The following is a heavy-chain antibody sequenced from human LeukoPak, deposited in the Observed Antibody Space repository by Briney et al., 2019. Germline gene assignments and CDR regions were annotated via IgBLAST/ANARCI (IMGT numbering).Heavy chain of an antibody. CDR1: GGTFSSYA. V-gene: IGHV1-69*05. J-gene: IGHJ5*02. CDR3: ARGKYSSGWYPKNPRYNWFDP. D-gene: IGHD6-19*01. CDR2: IIPIFGTA. Sequence: ASVKVSCKASGGTFSSYAISWVRQAPGQGLEWMGGIIPIFGTANYAQTFQGRVTITTDESTSTAYMELSSLRSEDTAVYYCARGKYSSGWYPKNPRYNWFDPWGQGTLVTVSS.